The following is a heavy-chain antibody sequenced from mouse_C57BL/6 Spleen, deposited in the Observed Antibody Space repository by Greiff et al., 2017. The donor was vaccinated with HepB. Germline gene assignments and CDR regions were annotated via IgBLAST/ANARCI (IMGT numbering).Heavy chain of an antibody. CDR2: INPSSGYT. V-gene: IGHV1-4*01. CDR1: GYTFTSYT. CDR3: ARGDGSSLYAMDY. D-gene: IGHD1-1*01. J-gene: IGHJ4*01. Sequence: QVQLQQSGAELARPGASVKMSCKASGYTFTSYTMHWVKQRPGQGLEWIGYINPSSGYTKYNQKFKDKATLTADKSSSTAYMQLRSLTSEDSAVYYCARGDGSSLYAMDYWGQGTSVTVSS.